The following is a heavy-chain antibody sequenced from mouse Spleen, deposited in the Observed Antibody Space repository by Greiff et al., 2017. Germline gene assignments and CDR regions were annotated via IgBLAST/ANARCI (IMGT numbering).Heavy chain of an antibody. CDR1: GFNIKDYY. D-gene: IGHD2-4*01. CDR2: IDPENGNT. V-gene: IGHV14-1*02. CDR3: ARYYDYDVPFAY. Sequence: EVHLVESGAELVRPGALVKLSCKASGFNIKDYYMHWVKQRPEQGLEWIGWIDPENGNTIYDPKFQGKASITADTSSNTAYLQLSSLTSEDTAVYYCARYYDYDVPFAYWGQGTLVTVSA. J-gene: IGHJ3*01.